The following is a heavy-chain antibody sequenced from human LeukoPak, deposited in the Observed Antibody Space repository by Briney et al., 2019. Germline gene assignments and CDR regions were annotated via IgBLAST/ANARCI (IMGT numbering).Heavy chain of an antibody. J-gene: IGHJ4*02. CDR1: GGTFSSYA. CDR2: IIPIFGTA. V-gene: IGHV1-69*01. CDR3: ARDGGAVAGRFDY. Sequence: GSSVKVSCKASGGTFSSYAISWVRQAPGQGLEWKGGIIPIFGTANYAQKFQGRVTITADESTSTAYMELSSLRSEGTAVYYCARDGGAVAGRFDYWGQGTLVTVSS. D-gene: IGHD6-19*01.